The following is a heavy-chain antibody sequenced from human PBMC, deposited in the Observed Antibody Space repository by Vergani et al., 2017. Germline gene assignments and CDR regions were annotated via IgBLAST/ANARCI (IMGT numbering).Heavy chain of an antibody. Sequence: EVQLLESGGGLVQPGGSLRLSCAASGFTFSSYAMSWVRQAPGKGLEWVSAISGSGGSTYYADSVKGRFTISRDNSKNQFSLKLSSVTAADTAVYYCARPLPIYDSSGPIPWADAFDIWGQGTMVTVSS. D-gene: IGHD3-22*01. CDR1: GFTFSSYA. CDR3: ARPLPIYDSSGPIPWADAFDI. V-gene: IGHV3-23*01. J-gene: IGHJ3*02. CDR2: ISGSGGST.